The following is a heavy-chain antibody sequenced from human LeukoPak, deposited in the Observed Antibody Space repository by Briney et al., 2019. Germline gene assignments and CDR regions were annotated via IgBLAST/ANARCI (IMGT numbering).Heavy chain of an antibody. CDR3: ARRGAVADAFDI. D-gene: IGHD4-23*01. V-gene: IGHV3-74*01. CDR1: GFTFRSYW. J-gene: IGHJ3*02. CDR2: IKSDGSST. Sequence: GGSLRLSCAASGFTFRSYWMHWVRQAPGKVLVWVSRIKSDGSSTSYADSVKGRFTISRDNAKNTLYLQMNSLRAEDTAVYYCARRGAVADAFDIWGQGTMVTVSS.